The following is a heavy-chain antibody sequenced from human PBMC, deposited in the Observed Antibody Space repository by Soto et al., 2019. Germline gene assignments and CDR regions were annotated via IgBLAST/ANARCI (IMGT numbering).Heavy chain of an antibody. CDR1: GFTFGSYW. V-gene: IGHV3-7*03. Sequence: EVQLVESGGSLVQPGGSLRLSCADSGFTFGSYWMTWVRQAPGKGLEWVANIKQDGSEKYYVDSVKGRFIISRDNAKNSLFLQMSSLRVDDTAMYYCARDPRGHYSFDSWGQGTLVTVSS. CDR3: ARDPRGHYSFDS. D-gene: IGHD2-21*01. CDR2: IKQDGSEK. J-gene: IGHJ5*01.